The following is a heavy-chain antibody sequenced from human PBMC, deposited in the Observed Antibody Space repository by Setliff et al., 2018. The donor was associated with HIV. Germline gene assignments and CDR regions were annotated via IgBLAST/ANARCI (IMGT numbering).Heavy chain of an antibody. CDR1: GGSFSGYD. V-gene: IGHV4-34*01. J-gene: IGHJ5*02. Sequence: SETLSLTCAVYGGSFSGYDWSWIRQPPGKGLEWIGELNHSGSTNYNPSLKGRVTISVDTSKNQFSLKLASVTAADTAVYFCARRSDWFDPWGQGTLVTVSS. CDR2: LNHSGST. CDR3: ARRSDWFDP.